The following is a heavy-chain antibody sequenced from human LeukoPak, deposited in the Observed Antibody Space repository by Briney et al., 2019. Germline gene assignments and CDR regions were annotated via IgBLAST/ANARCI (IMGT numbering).Heavy chain of an antibody. CDR3: AREALGISSSSAWYFDL. J-gene: IGHJ2*01. CDR2: IIPIFGTA. Sequence: ASVKVSCKASGGTFSSYAISWVRQAPGQGLEWMGGIIPIFGTANYAQKFQGRVTITTDESTSTAYMALSSLRSEDTAVYYCAREALGISSSSAWYFDLWGRGTLVTVSS. V-gene: IGHV1-69*05. D-gene: IGHD6-6*01. CDR1: GGTFSSYA.